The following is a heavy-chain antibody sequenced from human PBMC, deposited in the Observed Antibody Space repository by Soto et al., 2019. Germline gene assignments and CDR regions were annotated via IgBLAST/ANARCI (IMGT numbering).Heavy chain of an antibody. CDR1: GGSISSYY. J-gene: IGHJ4*02. Sequence: QVQLQESGPGLVKPSETLSLTCTVSGGSISSYYWSWIRQPPGKGLEWIGYIYYSGSTNYNPSLKSRVTISVDTSKNQFSLKLSSVTAADTAVYYCARTRGYSSSWYRGYTFDYWGQGTLVTVSS. CDR3: ARTRGYSSSWYRGYTFDY. D-gene: IGHD6-13*01. CDR2: IYYSGST. V-gene: IGHV4-59*01.